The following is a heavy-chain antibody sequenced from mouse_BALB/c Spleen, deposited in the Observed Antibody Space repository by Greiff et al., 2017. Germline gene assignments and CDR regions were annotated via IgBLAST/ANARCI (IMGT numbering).Heavy chain of an antibody. Sequence: VQVVESGPGLVAPSQSLSITCTVSGFSLTSNGVSWVRQPPGQGLEWLGVIWGDGSTNYHSALISRLSISKDNSKSQVFFKLNSRQTDDTATYYCAKEGTRMAYWGQGTLVTVSA. V-gene: IGHV2-3*01. D-gene: IGHD2-4*01. CDR2: IWGDGST. CDR1: GFSLTSNG. J-gene: IGHJ3*01. CDR3: AKEGTRMAY.